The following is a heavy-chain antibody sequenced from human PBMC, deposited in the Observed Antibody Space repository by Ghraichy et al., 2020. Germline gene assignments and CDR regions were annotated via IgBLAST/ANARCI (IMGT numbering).Heavy chain of an antibody. V-gene: IGHV3-74*01. CDR1: GFTFSSYW. CDR2: INSDGSST. Sequence: LSLTCAASGFTFSSYWMHWVRQAPGKGLVWVSRINSDGSSTSYADSVKGRFTISRDNAKNTLYLQMNSLRAEDTAVYYCARDPHYDSSGYSFDYWGQGTLVTVSS. D-gene: IGHD3-22*01. CDR3: ARDPHYDSSGYSFDY. J-gene: IGHJ4*02.